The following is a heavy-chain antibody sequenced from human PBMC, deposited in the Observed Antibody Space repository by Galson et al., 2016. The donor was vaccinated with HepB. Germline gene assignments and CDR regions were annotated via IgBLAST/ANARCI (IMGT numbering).Heavy chain of an antibody. Sequence: SLRLSCAASGFTFSGYAMHWVRQAPGKGLEWVSLIPNDGSKKYFADSVKGRFAISRDSSKNIVFLQMSSLRPEDTAVYYCARDFGAGDLIPLYYFDYWGQGTLLTVSS. CDR2: IPNDGSKK. J-gene: IGHJ4*02. CDR1: GFTFSGYA. D-gene: IGHD4/OR15-4a*01. CDR3: ARDFGAGDLIPLYYFDY. V-gene: IGHV3-30*09.